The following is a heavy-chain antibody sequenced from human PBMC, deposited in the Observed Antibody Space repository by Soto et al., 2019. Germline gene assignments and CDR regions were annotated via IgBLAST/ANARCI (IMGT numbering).Heavy chain of an antibody. J-gene: IGHJ6*02. D-gene: IGHD3-3*01. V-gene: IGHV1-18*01. CDR2: IRAYNGNP. CDR3: ARLTSDITIFGVVIGEYYYYYGMVV. CDR1: GYTFTSSG. Sequence: GSVKDSCKASGYTFTSSGISWVRQAPGQGLEWMGWIRAYNGNPNYAQKLQGRVTMTTDTSTSTAYMELRSLRSDDTAVYYCARLTSDITIFGVVIGEYYYYYGMVVWG.